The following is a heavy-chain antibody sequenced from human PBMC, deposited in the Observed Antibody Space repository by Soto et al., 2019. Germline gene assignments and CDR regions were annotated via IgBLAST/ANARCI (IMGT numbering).Heavy chain of an antibody. D-gene: IGHD6-6*01. CDR3: ARVLRPRGIAARPFYYYGMDV. CDR2: IIPIFGTA. V-gene: IGHV1-69*01. J-gene: IGHJ6*02. CDR1: GGTFSSYA. Sequence: QVQLVQSGAEVKKPGSSVKVSCKASGGTFSSYAISWVRQAPGQGLEWMGGIIPIFGTANYAQKFQGRVTITADESTSTAYMELSSLRSEDTAVYYSARVLRPRGIAARPFYYYGMDVWGQGTTVTVSS.